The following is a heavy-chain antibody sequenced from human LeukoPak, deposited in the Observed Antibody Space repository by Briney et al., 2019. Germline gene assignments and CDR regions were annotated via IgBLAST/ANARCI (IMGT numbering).Heavy chain of an antibody. V-gene: IGHV1-2*06. D-gene: IGHD6-13*01. CDR3: ARVGYTSSWSNFDY. CDR2: INPKCCYT. Sequence: ASVKVSCKASGYNFPAYFMHWVRQAPGQGLEGMGRINPKCCYTNYAQKFQGRVTMATDTSIRTAYMELSSLRSDDTAVYYCARVGYTSSWSNFDYWGQGNLVTVSS. CDR1: GYNFPAYF. J-gene: IGHJ4*02.